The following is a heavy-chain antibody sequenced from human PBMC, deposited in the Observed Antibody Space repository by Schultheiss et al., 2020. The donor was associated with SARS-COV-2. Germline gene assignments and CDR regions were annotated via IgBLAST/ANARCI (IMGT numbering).Heavy chain of an antibody. D-gene: IGHD6-19*01. CDR1: GGSFSGYY. CDR2: INHSGST. J-gene: IGHJ4*02. V-gene: IGHV4-34*01. Sequence: GSLRLSCAVYGGSFSGYYWSWIRQPPGKGLEWIGEINHSGSTNYNPSLKSRVTISVDTSKNQFSLKLSSVTAADTAVYYCARGAMGWQQWLVRFDYWGQGTLVTVSS. CDR3: ARGAMGWQQWLVRFDY.